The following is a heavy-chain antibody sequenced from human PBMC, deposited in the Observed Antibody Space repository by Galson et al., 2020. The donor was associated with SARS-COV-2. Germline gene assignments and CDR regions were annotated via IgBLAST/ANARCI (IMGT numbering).Heavy chain of an antibody. CDR1: GFTFSSYG. Sequence: GESLKISCAASGFTFSSYGMHWVRQAPGKGLEWVAVIWYDGSNKYYADSVKGRFTISRDNSKNTLYLQMNSLRAEDTAVYYCARDIPFCSSTSCSQREYFQHRGQGTLVTVSS. CDR3: ARDIPFCSSTSCSQREYFQH. J-gene: IGHJ1*01. CDR2: IWYDGSNK. D-gene: IGHD2-2*01. V-gene: IGHV3-33*01.